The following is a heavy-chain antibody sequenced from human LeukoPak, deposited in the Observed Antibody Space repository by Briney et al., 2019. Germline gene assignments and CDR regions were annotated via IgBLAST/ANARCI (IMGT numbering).Heavy chain of an antibody. J-gene: IGHJ4*02. CDR2: ISYDGSTI. Sequence: GRSLRLSCAASGFSFSSYAMHWVRQAPGKGLEWVAVISYDGSTIHYADSVKGRFTISRDNSKSTLYLQMNSLRAEDTAVYFCARDQRSLVDWGQGTLVTVSS. CDR1: GFSFSSYA. CDR3: ARDQRSLVD. V-gene: IGHV3-30*03.